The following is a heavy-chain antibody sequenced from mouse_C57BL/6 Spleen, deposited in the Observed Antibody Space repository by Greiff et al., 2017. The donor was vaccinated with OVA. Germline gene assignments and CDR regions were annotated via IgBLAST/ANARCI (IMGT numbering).Heavy chain of an antibody. Sequence: EVQVVESGGGLVKPGGSLKLSCAASGFTFSSYAMSWVRQTPEKRLEWVATISDGGSYTYYPDNVKGRFTISRDNAKNNLYLQMSHLKSEDTAMYYCARVRIGDGYPAWFAYWGQGTLVTVSA. J-gene: IGHJ3*01. CDR3: ARVRIGDGYPAWFAY. CDR1: GFTFSSYA. CDR2: ISDGGSYT. D-gene: IGHD2-3*01. V-gene: IGHV5-4*01.